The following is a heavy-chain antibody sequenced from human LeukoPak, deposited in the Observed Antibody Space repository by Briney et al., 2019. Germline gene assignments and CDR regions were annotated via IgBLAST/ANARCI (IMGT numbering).Heavy chain of an antibody. CDR2: INHSGST. D-gene: IGHD4-17*01. J-gene: IGHJ4*02. CDR3: AVYGLRRLVDY. CDR1: GGSFSGYY. V-gene: IGHV4-34*01. Sequence: SETLSLTCAVYGGSFSGYYWSWIRQPPGKGLEWIGEINHSGSTNYNPSLKSRVTISVDTSKNQFSLKLSSVTAADTAAYYCAVYGLRRLVDYWGQGTLITVSS.